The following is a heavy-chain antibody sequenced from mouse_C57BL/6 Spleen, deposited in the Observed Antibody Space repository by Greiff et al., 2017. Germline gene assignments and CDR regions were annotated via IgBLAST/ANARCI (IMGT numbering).Heavy chain of an antibody. CDR1: GYTFTSYD. CDR3: ARSGDDGYPWRFAY. Sequence: QVQLQQSGPELVKPGASVKLSCKASGYTFTSYDINWVKQRPGQGLEWIGWLYPRDGSTKYNEKFKGKATLTVDTSSSTAYMELHSLTSEDSAVYFCARSGDDGYPWRFAYWGQGTLVTVSA. V-gene: IGHV1-85*01. D-gene: IGHD2-3*01. CDR2: LYPRDGST. J-gene: IGHJ3*01.